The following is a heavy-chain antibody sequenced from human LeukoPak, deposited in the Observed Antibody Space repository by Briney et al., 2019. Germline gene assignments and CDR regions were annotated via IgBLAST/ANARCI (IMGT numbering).Heavy chain of an antibody. CDR2: IKEDGSIQ. V-gene: IGHV3-7*01. J-gene: IGHJ4*02. Sequence: TGGSLRLSCVASGFTFSSYWMTWVRQAPGKGLEWLANIKEDGSIQCYLDSVRGRFTISRDNAKTSVYLQLNSLRADDTAVYYCARDVWTGVAVSDYWGQGTLVTVSS. CDR3: ARDVWTGVAVSDY. CDR1: GFTFSSYW. D-gene: IGHD6-19*01.